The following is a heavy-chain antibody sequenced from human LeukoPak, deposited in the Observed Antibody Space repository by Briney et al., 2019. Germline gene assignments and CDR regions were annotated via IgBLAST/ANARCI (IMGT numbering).Heavy chain of an antibody. CDR1: RGSICSYY. D-gene: IGHD6-19*01. Sequence: SETLSLTSTVPRGSICSYYWSWLPPPPGKGLEWIGYIYYSGGTNYNPSLQSRATISADTSKTRFSLMLSSVTDADTAVYSRPRVGSCWYVFDYWGQGTLVTVSS. V-gene: IGHV4-59*01. CDR2: IYYSGGT. CDR3: PRVGSCWYVFDY. J-gene: IGHJ4*02.